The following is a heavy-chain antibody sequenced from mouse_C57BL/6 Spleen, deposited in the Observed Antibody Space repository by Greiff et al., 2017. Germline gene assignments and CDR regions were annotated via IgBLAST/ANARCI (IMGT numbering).Heavy chain of an antibody. J-gene: IGHJ4*01. Sequence: VQLQQPGAELVKPGASVKLSCKASGYTFTSYWMHWVKQRPGQGLEWIGMIHPNSGSTNYNEKFKSKATLTVDKSSSTAYMQLSSLTSEDSAVYYCAREGYYGSSHYYAMDYWGQGTSVTVSS. V-gene: IGHV1-64*01. D-gene: IGHD1-1*01. CDR1: GYTFTSYW. CDR2: IHPNSGST. CDR3: AREGYYGSSHYYAMDY.